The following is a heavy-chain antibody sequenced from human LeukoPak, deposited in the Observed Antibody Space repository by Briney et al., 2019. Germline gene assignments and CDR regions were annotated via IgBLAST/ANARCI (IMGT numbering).Heavy chain of an antibody. CDR3: ARAGVGAIYYFDY. V-gene: IGHV3-33*01. CDR1: GFTFSNYG. D-gene: IGHD1-26*01. J-gene: IGHJ4*02. Sequence: GGSLRPSCAASGFTFSNYGMHWVRQAPGKGLEWVALIWYDGSNKYYADSVRGRFTISRDNSKNTLYLQMKSLRVEDTAVYYCARAGVGAIYYFDYWGQGTLVTVSS. CDR2: IWYDGSNK.